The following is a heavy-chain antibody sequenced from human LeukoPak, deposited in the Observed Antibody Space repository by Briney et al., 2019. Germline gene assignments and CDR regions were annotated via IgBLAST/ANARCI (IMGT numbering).Heavy chain of an antibody. Sequence: GGSLRLSCAASGFTFSSYSMNWVRQAPGKGLEWVSYISSGSTYMYYADSLKGRFTISRDNAKSSLYLQMNSLRAEDTAVYYCARRRYGSGSYYIDYWGQGTLVTVSS. CDR1: GFTFSSYS. J-gene: IGHJ4*02. D-gene: IGHD3-10*01. V-gene: IGHV3-21*01. CDR3: ARRRYGSGSYYIDY. CDR2: ISSGSTYM.